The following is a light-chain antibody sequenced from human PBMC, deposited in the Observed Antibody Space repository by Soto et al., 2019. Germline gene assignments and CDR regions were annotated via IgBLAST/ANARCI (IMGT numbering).Light chain of an antibody. J-gene: IGKJ3*01. V-gene: IGKV3-20*01. CDR2: GTS. CDR1: QSVSTSY. Sequence: IVLTQSPGTLSLSPGERATLSCRASQSVSTSYLAWYQQKAGQPPRLIMYGTSRRATGIPDRFSGSGSGTDFTLTISRLEPEDFGTYYCHRYDGSPPFTFGPGTKV. CDR3: HRYDGSPPFT.